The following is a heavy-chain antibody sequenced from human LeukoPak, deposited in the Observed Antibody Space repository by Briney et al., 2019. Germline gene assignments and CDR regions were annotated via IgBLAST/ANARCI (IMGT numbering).Heavy chain of an antibody. V-gene: IGHV3-48*03. CDR1: GFTFSSYE. D-gene: IGHD1-14*01. CDR3: SKGLQAAGHLAHDN. J-gene: IGHJ4*02. CDR2: ISRSGSTI. Sequence: GGSLSLSCAASGFTFSSYEMNWVRQAPGKGLEWISYISRSGSTINYADSVKGRFTISRDDAKYSLYLQMNSLRAEDTAVYYCSKGLQAAGHLAHDNWGQGALVTVSS.